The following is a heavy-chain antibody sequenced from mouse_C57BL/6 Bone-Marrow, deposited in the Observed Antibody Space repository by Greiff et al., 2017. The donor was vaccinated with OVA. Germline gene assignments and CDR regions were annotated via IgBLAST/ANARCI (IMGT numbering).Heavy chain of an antibody. CDR3: ARLTAQALFDY. CDR2: IYPGDGDT. D-gene: IGHD3-2*02. Sequence: QVQLQQSGPELVKPGASVKISCKASGYAFSSSWMNWVKQRPGKGLEWIGRIYPGDGDTNYNGKFKGKATLTADKSSSTAYMQLSSLTSEDSAVYFCARLTAQALFDYWGQGTTLTVSS. J-gene: IGHJ2*01. V-gene: IGHV1-82*01. CDR1: GYAFSSSW.